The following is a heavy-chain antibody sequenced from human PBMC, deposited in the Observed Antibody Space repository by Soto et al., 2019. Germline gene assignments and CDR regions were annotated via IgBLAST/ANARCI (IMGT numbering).Heavy chain of an antibody. CDR1: GASIISSNW. CDR2: IFHSGST. CDR3: AIGSYYYDSSGYYYVGDFDY. Sequence: SETLSLTCALSGASIISSNWWSWVRQPPGKGLEWIGEIFHSGSTNYNPSLKSRVTISVDKSKNQFSLKLSSVTAADTAVYYFAIGSYYYDSSGYYYVGDFDYWGQGTLVTVS. V-gene: IGHV4-4*02. J-gene: IGHJ4*02. D-gene: IGHD3-22*01.